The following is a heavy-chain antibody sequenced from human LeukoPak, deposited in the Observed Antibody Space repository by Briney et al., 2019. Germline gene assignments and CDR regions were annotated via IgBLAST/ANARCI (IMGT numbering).Heavy chain of an antibody. Sequence: PGGSLRLSCAASGFTLSSYGMHWVRQAPGKGLEWVAFIRYDGSNKYYADSVKGRFTISRDNAKNSLYLQMNSLRAEDMALYYCAKGSSAWNEVFHFDYWGQGTLVTVSS. D-gene: IGHD6-19*01. CDR3: AKGSSAWNEVFHFDY. V-gene: IGHV3-30*02. CDR2: IRYDGSNK. CDR1: GFTLSSYG. J-gene: IGHJ4*02.